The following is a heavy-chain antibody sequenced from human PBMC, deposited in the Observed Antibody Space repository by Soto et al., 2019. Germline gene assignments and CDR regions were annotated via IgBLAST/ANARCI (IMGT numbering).Heavy chain of an antibody. D-gene: IGHD3-22*01. CDR2: IYHSGST. Sequence: SETLSLTCAVSGGSISSGGYSWSWIRQPPGKGLEWIGYIYHSGSTYYNPSLKSRVTISVDRSKNQFSLKLSSVTAADTAVYYCARGWGYYYDSSGYYERPPVGNWFDPWGQGTLVTVSS. CDR1: GGSISSGGYS. CDR3: ARGWGYYYDSSGYYERPPVGNWFDP. J-gene: IGHJ5*02. V-gene: IGHV4-30-2*01.